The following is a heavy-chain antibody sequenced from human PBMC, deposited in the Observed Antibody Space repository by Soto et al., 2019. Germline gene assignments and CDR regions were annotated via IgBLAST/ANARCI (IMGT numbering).Heavy chain of an antibody. CDR1: GGTFSSYA. J-gene: IGHJ5*02. V-gene: IGHV1-46*03. D-gene: IGHD3-10*01. CDR2: INPSGGST. CDR3: AITHYYGSGSYPINWFDP. Sequence: ASVKVSCKASGGTFSSYAISWVRQAPGQGLEWMGIINPSGGSTSYAQKFQGRVTMTRDTSTSTVYMELSSLRSEDTAVYYCAITHYYGSGSYPINWFDPWDQGTQVTVSS.